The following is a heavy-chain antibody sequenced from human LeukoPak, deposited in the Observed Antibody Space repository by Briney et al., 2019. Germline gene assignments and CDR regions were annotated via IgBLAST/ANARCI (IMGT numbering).Heavy chain of an antibody. D-gene: IGHD1-7*01. Sequence: GGTLRLSCAASGFTFSSFGMSWVRQAPGKGLEWVSVISGSGGSTYYADSVKGRFTISRDNSKNTLYLQMNSLRAEDTAVYYCAKTWNYNNWFDPRDQGTLVTVSS. J-gene: IGHJ5*02. V-gene: IGHV3-23*01. CDR3: AKTWNYNNWFDP. CDR2: ISGSGGST. CDR1: GFTFSSFG.